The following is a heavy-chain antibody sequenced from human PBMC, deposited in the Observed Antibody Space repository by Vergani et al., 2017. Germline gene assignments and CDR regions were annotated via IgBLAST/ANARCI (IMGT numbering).Heavy chain of an antibody. V-gene: IGHV1-69*06. CDR1: GGTFSSYA. CDR3: ARNSGWYEDHNWFDP. CDR2: IIPIFGTA. J-gene: IGHJ5*02. D-gene: IGHD6-19*01. Sequence: QVQLVQSGAEVKKPGSSVKVSCKASGGTFSSYAISWVRQAPGQGLEWMGGIIPIFGTANYAQKLQGRVTMTTDTSTSTAYNELRSLRSDDTAVYYCARNSGWYEDHNWFDPWGQGTLVTVSS.